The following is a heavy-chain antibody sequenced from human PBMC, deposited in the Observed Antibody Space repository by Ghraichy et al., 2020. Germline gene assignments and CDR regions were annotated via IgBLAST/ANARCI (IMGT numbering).Heavy chain of an antibody. V-gene: IGHV3-7*01. CDR3: ASGREWLVHDAFDI. J-gene: IGHJ3*02. CDR1: GFTFGTHW. CDR2: IKQDGSEK. D-gene: IGHD6-19*01. Sequence: GALNISCAASGFTFGTHWMTWVRQAPGKGLEWVANIKQDGSEKYYVDSVKGRFTISRDNAKNSLYLQMNSLRAEDTAVYYCASGREWLVHDAFDIWGQGTMVTVSS.